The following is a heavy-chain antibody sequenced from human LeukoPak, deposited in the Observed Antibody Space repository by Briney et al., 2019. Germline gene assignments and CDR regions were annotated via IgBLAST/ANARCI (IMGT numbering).Heavy chain of an antibody. CDR1: GYTFTSYY. D-gene: IGHD3-22*01. CDR3: ARDGAFTYYYDSSGYRGDPLTDY. J-gene: IGHJ4*02. V-gene: IGHV1-2*02. CDR2: INPNSGGT. Sequence: ASVKVSCKASGYTFTSYYMHWVRQAPGQGLEWMGWINPNSGGTNYAQKFQGRVTMTRDTSISTAYMELSRLRSDDTAVYYCARDGAFTYYYDSSGYRGDPLTDYWGQGTLVTVSS.